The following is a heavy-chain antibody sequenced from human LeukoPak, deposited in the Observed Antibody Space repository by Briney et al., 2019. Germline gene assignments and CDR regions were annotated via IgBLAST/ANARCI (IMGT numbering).Heavy chain of an antibody. V-gene: IGHV3-15*07. CDR1: GFTFSNAW. D-gene: IGHD3-22*01. Sequence: GGSLRLSCATSGFTFSNAWMNWVRRAPGKGLEWVGRIRSNSDGGTIDYAAPVKGRFTLSRDDSKTTLYLQMNSLQTEDTAVYYCATDFYDSTWGQGTLVTVSS. J-gene: IGHJ5*02. CDR3: ATDFYDST. CDR2: IRSNSDGGTI.